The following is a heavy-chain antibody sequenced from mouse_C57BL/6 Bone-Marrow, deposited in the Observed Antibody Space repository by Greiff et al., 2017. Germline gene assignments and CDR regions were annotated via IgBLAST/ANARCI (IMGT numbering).Heavy chain of an antibody. Sequence: QVQLQQPGAELVMPGASVKLSCKASGYTFTSYWMHWVKQRPGQGLEWIGEIDPSDSYTNYNQKFKGKSTLTVDKSSSTAYMQLSRLTSEDSAVYYCARYYDYESAMDYWGQGTSVTVSS. CDR1: GYTFTSYW. V-gene: IGHV1-69*01. CDR2: IDPSDSYT. J-gene: IGHJ4*01. CDR3: ARYYDYESAMDY. D-gene: IGHD2-4*01.